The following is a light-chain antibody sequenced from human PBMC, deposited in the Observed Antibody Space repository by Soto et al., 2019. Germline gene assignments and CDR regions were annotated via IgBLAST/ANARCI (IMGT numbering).Light chain of an antibody. V-gene: IGLV1-44*01. CDR1: TSNIGSNT. Sequence: QSLLTQPPSASGTPGQRVTSSCSGSTSNIGSNTVNWYQQLPGTAPKLHIYNNNQRPSGVPDRFSGSKSGTSASLAISGLQSEDEADYYCAAWDDSLNGLVFGTGTKVTVL. CDR3: AAWDDSLNGLV. CDR2: NNN. J-gene: IGLJ1*01.